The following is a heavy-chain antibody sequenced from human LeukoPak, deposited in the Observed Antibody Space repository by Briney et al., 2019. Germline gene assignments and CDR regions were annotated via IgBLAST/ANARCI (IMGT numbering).Heavy chain of an antibody. CDR1: GYTFTSYY. CDR3: ARERAETNWNAFIIYYYYYMDV. CDR2: INPSGGST. D-gene: IGHD1-20*01. J-gene: IGHJ6*03. Sequence: ASVKVSCKASGYTFTSYYMHWVRQAPGQGLEWMGIINPSGGSTSYAQKFQGRVTMTRDTSTSTVYMELSSLRSEDTAVYYCARERAETNWNAFIIYYYYYMDVWGKGTTVTVSS. V-gene: IGHV1-46*01.